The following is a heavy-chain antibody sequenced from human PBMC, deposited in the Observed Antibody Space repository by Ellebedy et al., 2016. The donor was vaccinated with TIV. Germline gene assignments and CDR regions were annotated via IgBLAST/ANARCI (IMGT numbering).Heavy chain of an antibody. CDR2: IYYSGST. CDR3: ARDNQNMTTVTTGGLYYYYYYMDV. CDR1: GGSISSGGYS. D-gene: IGHD4-11*01. Sequence: SETLSLXXAVSGGSISSGGYSWSWIRQHPGKGLEWIGYIYYSGSTYYNPSLKSRVTISVDTSKNQFSLKLSSVTAADTAVYYCARDNQNMTTVTTGGLYYYYYYMDVWGKGTTVTVSS. V-gene: IGHV4-31*11. J-gene: IGHJ6*03.